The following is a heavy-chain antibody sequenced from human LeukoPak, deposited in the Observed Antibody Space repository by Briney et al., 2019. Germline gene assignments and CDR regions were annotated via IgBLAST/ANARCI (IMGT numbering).Heavy chain of an antibody. J-gene: IGHJ5*02. CDR1: GYTFTGYY. CDR3: AGGIVVVVAATPVCWFDP. Sequence: VASVKVSCKASGYTFTGYYMHWVRQAPGQGLEWMGWINPNSGGTNYAQKFQGRVTMTRDTSISTAYMELSRLRSDDTAVYYCAGGIVVVVAATPVCWFDPWGQGTLVTVSS. CDR2: INPNSGGT. V-gene: IGHV1-2*02. D-gene: IGHD2-15*01.